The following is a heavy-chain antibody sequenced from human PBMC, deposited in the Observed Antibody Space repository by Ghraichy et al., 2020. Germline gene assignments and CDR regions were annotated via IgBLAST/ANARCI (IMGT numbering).Heavy chain of an antibody. CDR3: ARGRITIWGSYRLHPFDY. CDR1: GGSFSGYY. D-gene: IGHD3-16*02. Sequence: SETLSLTCAVYGGSFSGYYWSWIRQPPGKGLEWIGEINHSGSTNYNPSLKSRVTISVDTSKNQFSLKLSSVTAADTAVYYCARGRITIWGSYRLHPFDYWGQGTLVTVSS. CDR2: INHSGST. V-gene: IGHV4-34*01. J-gene: IGHJ4*02.